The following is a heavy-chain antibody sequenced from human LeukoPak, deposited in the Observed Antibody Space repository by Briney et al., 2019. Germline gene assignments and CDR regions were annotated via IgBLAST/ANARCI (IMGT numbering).Heavy chain of an antibody. J-gene: IGHJ4*01. Sequence: PSETLSLTCTVSGSSINNNFWTWIRQPPGKGLEWIGHIYSSGSANYNPSIKSRVIISGDTSKNQISLKLTSVTAADTAVYFCARHRDYYDTWGRGILVTVSS. CDR3: ARHRDYYDT. CDR2: IYSSGSA. CDR1: GSSINNNF. V-gene: IGHV4-59*08. D-gene: IGHD3-22*01.